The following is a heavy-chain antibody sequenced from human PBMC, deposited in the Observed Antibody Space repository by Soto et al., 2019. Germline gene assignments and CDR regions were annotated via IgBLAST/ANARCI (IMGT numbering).Heavy chain of an antibody. CDR3: ARHSMVRGVIMPFDY. D-gene: IGHD3-10*01. CDR1: GFTFSSYG. CDR2: IWYDGSNK. V-gene: IGHV3-33*01. Sequence: QVQLVESGGGVVQPGRSLRLSCAASGFTFSSYGMHWVRQAPGKGLEWVAVIWYDGSNKYYADSVKGRFTISRDNSKNTLYLQMNSLRAEDTAVYYCARHSMVRGVIMPFDYWGQGTLVTVSS. J-gene: IGHJ4*02.